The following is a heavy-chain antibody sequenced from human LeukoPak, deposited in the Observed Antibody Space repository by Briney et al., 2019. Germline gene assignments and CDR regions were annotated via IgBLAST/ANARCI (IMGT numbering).Heavy chain of an antibody. J-gene: IGHJ4*02. CDR3: AREVSCSSSSCCGEDYFDY. Sequence: ASVKVSCKASGYTFTSYGISWVRQAPGQGLEWMGWINAYNGNTNYAQKLQGRVTMTTDTSTSTAYMELGSLRSDDTAVYYCAREVSCSSSSCCGEDYFDYWGQGTLVTVSS. CDR1: GYTFTSYG. D-gene: IGHD2-2*01. CDR2: INAYNGNT. V-gene: IGHV1-18*01.